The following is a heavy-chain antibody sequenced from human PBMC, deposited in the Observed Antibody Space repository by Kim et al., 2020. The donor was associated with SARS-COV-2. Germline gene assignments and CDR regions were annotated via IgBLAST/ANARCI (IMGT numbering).Heavy chain of an antibody. Sequence: SVKSQFTITRDDSKNTLYLQMNGLRAEDTAVYYCARGGYSSSSGAYYFDYWGQGTLVTVSS. D-gene: IGHD6-6*01. CDR3: ARGGYSSSSGAYYFDY. J-gene: IGHJ4*02. V-gene: IGHV3-53*01.